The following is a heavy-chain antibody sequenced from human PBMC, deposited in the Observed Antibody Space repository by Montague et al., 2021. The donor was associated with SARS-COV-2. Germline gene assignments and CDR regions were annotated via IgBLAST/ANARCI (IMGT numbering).Heavy chain of an antibody. D-gene: IGHD1-26*01. CDR1: GFTVNSNY. V-gene: IGHV3-53*01. CDR2: IYSGGDT. CDR3: ARGGVGATWAFDI. Sequence: SLRLSCAASGFTVNSNYMSWVRQAPGKGLEWVALIYSGGDTTYAVSVXDRFTISRDNSKNTLYLQMHSLRAEDTAVFYCARGGVGATWAFDIWGQGTMVTVSS. J-gene: IGHJ3*02.